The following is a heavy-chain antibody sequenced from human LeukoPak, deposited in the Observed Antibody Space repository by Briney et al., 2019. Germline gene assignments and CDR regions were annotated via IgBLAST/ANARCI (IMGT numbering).Heavy chain of an antibody. CDR3: AKESSRIAVADTLDY. Sequence: PGGSLRLSCAASGFTFSSYGMHWVRQAPGKGLEWVSAISGSGGSTYYADSVKGRFTISRDNSKNTLYLQMNSLRAEDTAVYYCAKESSRIAVADTLDYGGQGTLVTVSS. J-gene: IGHJ4*02. V-gene: IGHV3-23*01. CDR2: ISGSGGST. CDR1: GFTFSSYG. D-gene: IGHD6-19*01.